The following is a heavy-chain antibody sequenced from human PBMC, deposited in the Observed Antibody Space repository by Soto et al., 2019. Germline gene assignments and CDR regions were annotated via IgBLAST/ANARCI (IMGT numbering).Heavy chain of an antibody. CDR2: ISSSSSTI. D-gene: IGHD6-13*01. CDR1: GFTFSSYS. V-gene: IGHV3-48*01. Sequence: GGSLRLSCAASGFTFSSYSMNWVRQAPGKGLEWVSYISSSSSTIYYADSVKGRFTISRDNAKNSLYLQMNSLRAEDTAVYYCARGVAAAGLPDFDYWGQGTLVTVSS. CDR3: ARGVAAAGLPDFDY. J-gene: IGHJ4*02.